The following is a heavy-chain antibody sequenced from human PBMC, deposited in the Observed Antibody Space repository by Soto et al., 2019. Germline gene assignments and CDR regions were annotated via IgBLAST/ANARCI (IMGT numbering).Heavy chain of an antibody. CDR1: GFTFSSYA. V-gene: IGHV3-33*01. Sequence: ESGGGVVQPGRSLRLSCAASGFTFSSYAMHWVRQAPGKGLEWVAVIWYDGSNKDYVDSVKGRFTISRDNSKNTLYLQMNSLRGEDTAVYYCAREVVDMDVWGQGTTVTVSS. CDR2: IWYDGSNK. J-gene: IGHJ6*02. D-gene: IGHD2-15*01. CDR3: AREVVDMDV.